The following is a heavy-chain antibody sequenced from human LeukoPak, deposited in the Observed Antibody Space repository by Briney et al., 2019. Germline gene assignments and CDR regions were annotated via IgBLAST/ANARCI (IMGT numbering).Heavy chain of an antibody. CDR1: GFTFSSYG. V-gene: IGHV3-23*01. CDR3: AKGASGYPYYYYYYMDV. D-gene: IGHD3-22*01. Sequence: GGSLRLSCAASGFTFSSYGMSWVRQAPGKGLEWVSAISGSGGSTYYADSVKGRFTISRDNSKNTLYLQMNSLRAEDTAVYYCAKGASGYPYYYYYYMDVWGKGTTVAISS. CDR2: ISGSGGST. J-gene: IGHJ6*03.